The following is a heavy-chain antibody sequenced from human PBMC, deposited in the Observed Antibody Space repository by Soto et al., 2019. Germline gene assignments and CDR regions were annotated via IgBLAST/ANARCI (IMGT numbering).Heavy chain of an antibody. V-gene: IGHV3-30*18. CDR2: ISYDGSNK. D-gene: IGHD3-9*01. CDR3: AKESKILTGYSPFFDY. J-gene: IGHJ4*02. Sequence: PGGSLRLSCAASGFTFSSYGMHWVRQAPGKGLEWVAVISYDGSNKYYADSVKGRFTISRDNSKNTLYLQMNSLRAEDTAVYYCAKESKILTGYSPFFDYWGQGTLVTVSS. CDR1: GFTFSSYG.